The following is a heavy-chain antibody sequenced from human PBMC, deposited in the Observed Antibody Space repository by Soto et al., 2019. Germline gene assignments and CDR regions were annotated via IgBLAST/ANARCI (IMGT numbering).Heavy chain of an antibody. CDR3: ARENDFWSGYFGPVGAFDI. CDR2: IKQDGSEK. V-gene: IGHV3-7*01. D-gene: IGHD3-3*01. J-gene: IGHJ3*02. Sequence: EVQLVESGGGLAQPGGSLRLSCAASGFTFSSYWMSWVRQAPGKGLEWVANIKQDGSEKYYVDSVKGRFTISRDNAKNSLYLQMNSLRAEDTAVYYCARENDFWSGYFGPVGAFDIWGQGTMVTVSS. CDR1: GFTFSSYW.